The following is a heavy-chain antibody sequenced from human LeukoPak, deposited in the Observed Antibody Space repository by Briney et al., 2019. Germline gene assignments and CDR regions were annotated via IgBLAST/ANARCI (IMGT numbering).Heavy chain of an antibody. Sequence: ASVKVSCKASGYTSTSYGISWVRQAPGQGLEWMGWISAYNGNTNYAQKLQGRVTMTTDTSTSTAYMELRSLRSDDTAVYYCARLYYDFWSGYSNFDYWGQGTLVTVSS. CDR3: ARLYYDFWSGYSNFDY. CDR1: GYTSTSYG. CDR2: ISAYNGNT. J-gene: IGHJ4*02. D-gene: IGHD3-3*01. V-gene: IGHV1-18*01.